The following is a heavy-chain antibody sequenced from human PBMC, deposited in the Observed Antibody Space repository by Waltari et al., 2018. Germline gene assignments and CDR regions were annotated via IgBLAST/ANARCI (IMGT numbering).Heavy chain of an antibody. CDR2: VNWNGGNT. CDR3: VRASKDDYYYYPMDV. Sequence: EVQLVESGGGVIRPGGSLRLSCAASGFTFDDFGLNWVRQAPGKGLEWAACVNWNGGNTGYADAVKGRFTISRDNARNSLDLQMNSLRVEDTALYRCVRASKDDYYYYPMDVWGQGTTVTVSS. V-gene: IGHV3-20*01. CDR1: GFTFDDFG. D-gene: IGHD3-16*01. J-gene: IGHJ6*02.